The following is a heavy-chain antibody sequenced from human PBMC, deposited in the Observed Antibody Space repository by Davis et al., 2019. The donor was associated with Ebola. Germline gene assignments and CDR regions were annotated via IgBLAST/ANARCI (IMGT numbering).Heavy chain of an antibody. CDR2: IYYSGST. CDR1: GGSISSGGYY. CDR3: ATSNWFDP. J-gene: IGHJ5*02. V-gene: IGHV4-31*03. Sequence: SETLSLTCTVSGGSISSGGYYWSWIRQHPGKGLEWIGYIYYSGSTYYNPSLKSRVTISVDTSKNQFSLQLTSVTAADTSVYYCATSNWFDPWGLGTLVIVSS.